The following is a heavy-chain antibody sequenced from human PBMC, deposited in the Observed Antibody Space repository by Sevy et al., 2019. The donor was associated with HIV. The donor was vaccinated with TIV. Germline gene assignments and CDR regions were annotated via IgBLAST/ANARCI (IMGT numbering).Heavy chain of an antibody. CDR1: GYSISSGYY. J-gene: IGHJ5*02. CDR3: AREGWTMVRGVIITDWFDP. V-gene: IGHV4-38-2*02. CDR2: IYHSGST. Sequence: SETLSLTCAVSGYSISSGYYWGWIRQPPGKGLEWIGSIYHSGSTYYNPSLKSRVTISVDTSKNQFSLKLSFVTAADTAVYYCAREGWTMVRGVIITDWFDPWGQGTLVTVSS. D-gene: IGHD3-10*01.